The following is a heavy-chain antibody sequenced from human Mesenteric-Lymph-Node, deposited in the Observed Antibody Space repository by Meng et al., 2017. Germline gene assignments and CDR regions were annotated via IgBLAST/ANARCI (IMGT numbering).Heavy chain of an antibody. CDR3: AKVLGGIAVAGTFDI. CDR1: GFTFSSYA. J-gene: IGHJ3*02. D-gene: IGHD6-19*01. V-gene: IGHV3-23*01. CDR2: ISGSGGST. Sequence: GESLKISCAASGFTFSSYAMRWVRQAPGKGLEWASRISGSGGSTYYADSVKGRFTISRDNSKNTLYLQMNSLRAEDTAVYYCAKVLGGIAVAGTFDIWGQGTMVTVSS.